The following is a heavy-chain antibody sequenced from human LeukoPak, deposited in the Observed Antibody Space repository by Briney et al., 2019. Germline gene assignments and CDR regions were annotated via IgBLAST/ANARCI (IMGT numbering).Heavy chain of an antibody. V-gene: IGHV3-33*08. Sequence: GGSLRLSCAASGFTFSRHYMNWIRQAPGKGLEWVAVIWYDGSDKYYADSVKGRFTISRDNSKNTLYLQMNSLRVEDTAVYYCARVLGDSGWYLGWFDPWGQGTLVTVSS. CDR2: IWYDGSDK. CDR3: ARVLGDSGWYLGWFDP. D-gene: IGHD6-19*01. J-gene: IGHJ5*02. CDR1: GFTFSRHY.